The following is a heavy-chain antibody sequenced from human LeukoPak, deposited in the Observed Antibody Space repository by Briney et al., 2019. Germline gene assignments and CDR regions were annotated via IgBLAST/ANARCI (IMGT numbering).Heavy chain of an antibody. J-gene: IGHJ6*03. Sequence: SETLSLTCTVSGGSISSYYGSWIREPPGKGLEWSGYIYYSGSPNYNPSLKSRVTISVDTSKNQFSLKLSSVTAADTAVYYCARGGYSYGYGPYYYYMDVWGKGTTVTVSS. CDR2: IYYSGSP. CDR1: GGSISSYY. CDR3: ARGGYSYGYGPYYYYMDV. D-gene: IGHD5-18*01. V-gene: IGHV4-59*01.